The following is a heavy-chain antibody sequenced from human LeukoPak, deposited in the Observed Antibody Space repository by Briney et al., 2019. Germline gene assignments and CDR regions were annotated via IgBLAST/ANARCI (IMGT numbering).Heavy chain of an antibody. CDR3: AKDMVLRYFDWLPHAFDI. D-gene: IGHD3-9*01. CDR2: ISWNSGSI. CDR1: GFTFDDYA. V-gene: IGHV3-9*01. J-gene: IGHJ3*02. Sequence: GGSLRLSCAASGFTFDDYAMHWVRQAPGKGLEWVSGISWNSGSIGYADSVKGRFTISRDNAMNSLYLQMNSLRAEDTALYYCAKDMVLRYFDWLPHAFDIWGQGTMVTVSS.